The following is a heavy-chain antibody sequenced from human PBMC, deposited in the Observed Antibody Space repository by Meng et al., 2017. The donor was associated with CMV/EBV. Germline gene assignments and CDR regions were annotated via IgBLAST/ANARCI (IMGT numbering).Heavy chain of an antibody. CDR2: ISYDGSNK. CDR1: GFTFSSYA. J-gene: IGHJ6*02. CDR3: ARERREWFGYYYYYGMGV. V-gene: IGHV3-30*04. D-gene: IGHD3-3*01. Sequence: GGSLRLSCAASGFTFSSYAMHWVRQAPGKGLEWVAVISYDGSNKYYAGSVKGRFTISRDNSKNTLYLQMNSLRAEDTAVYYCARERREWFGYYYYYGMGVWGQGTTVTVSS.